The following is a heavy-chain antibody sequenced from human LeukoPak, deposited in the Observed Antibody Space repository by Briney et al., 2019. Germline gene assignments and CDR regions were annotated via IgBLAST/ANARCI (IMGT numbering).Heavy chain of an antibody. V-gene: IGHV3-30-3*01. J-gene: IGHJ3*02. D-gene: IGHD2-15*01. CDR3: ARDGYCSGGSCELKNAFDI. Sequence: GGSLRLSCAASGFTFSSYAMHWVRQAPGKGLEWVAVISYDGSNKYYADSVKGRFTISRDNSKNTLYLQMNSLRAEDTAVYYCARDGYCSGGSCELKNAFDIWGQGTMVTVSS. CDR1: GFTFSSYA. CDR2: ISYDGSNK.